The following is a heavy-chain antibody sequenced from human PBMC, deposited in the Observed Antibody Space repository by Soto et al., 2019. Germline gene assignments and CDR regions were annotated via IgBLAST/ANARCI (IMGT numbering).Heavy chain of an antibody. CDR2: ISGSGGST. Sequence: GGSLRLSCAASGFTFSSYAMSWVRQAPGKGLEWVSAISGSGGSTYYADSVKGRFTISRDNSKNTLYLQMNSLRAEDTAVYYCAKGVVDFWSGSVSKSSYWGQGTLVTVSS. CDR1: GFTFSSYA. CDR3: AKGVVDFWSGSVSKSSY. V-gene: IGHV3-23*01. D-gene: IGHD3-3*01. J-gene: IGHJ4*02.